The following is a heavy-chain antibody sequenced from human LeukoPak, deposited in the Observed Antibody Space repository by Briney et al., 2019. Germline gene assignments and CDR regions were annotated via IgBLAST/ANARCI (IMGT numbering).Heavy chain of an antibody. D-gene: IGHD3-10*01. CDR2: INSDGSST. CDR1: GFTFSSYW. J-gene: IGHJ4*02. Sequence: GGSLRLSCAASGFTFSSYWMHWVRQAPGKGLVWVSRINSDGSSTSYADSVKGRFTISRDNAKDTLYLQMNSLRAEDTAVYYCARDGMVWFGEFRFDYWGQGTLVTVSS. CDR3: ARDGMVWFGEFRFDY. V-gene: IGHV3-74*01.